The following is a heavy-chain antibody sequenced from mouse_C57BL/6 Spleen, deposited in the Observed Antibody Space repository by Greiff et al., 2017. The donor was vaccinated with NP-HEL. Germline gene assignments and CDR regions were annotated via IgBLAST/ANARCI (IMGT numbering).Heavy chain of an antibody. CDR2: ISDGGSYT. Sequence: EVHLVESGGGLVKPGGSLKLSCAASGFTFSSYAMSWVRQTPEKRLEWVATISDGGSYTYYPDNVKGRFTISRDNAKNNLYLQMSHLKSEDTAMYYCARGGALLSIFDYWGQGTTLTVSS. CDR3: ARGGALLSIFDY. V-gene: IGHV5-4*01. J-gene: IGHJ2*01. CDR1: GFTFSSYA. D-gene: IGHD2-10*01.